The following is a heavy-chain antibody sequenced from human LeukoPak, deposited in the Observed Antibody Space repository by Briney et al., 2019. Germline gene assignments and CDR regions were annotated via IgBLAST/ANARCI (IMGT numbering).Heavy chain of an antibody. J-gene: IGHJ3*01. D-gene: IGHD3-3*02. Sequence: SVKVSCKASGGSFSDYPINWVRQAPGQGLEWLGGIIPKYSASNNAQAFQGRVTITADESTNTVYMEMSGLRPDDTAVYYCVRPDRIFGVPAAFDAWGQGTLVAVSA. CDR1: GGSFSDYP. CDR3: VRPDRIFGVPAAFDA. CDR2: IIPKYSAS. V-gene: IGHV1-69*13.